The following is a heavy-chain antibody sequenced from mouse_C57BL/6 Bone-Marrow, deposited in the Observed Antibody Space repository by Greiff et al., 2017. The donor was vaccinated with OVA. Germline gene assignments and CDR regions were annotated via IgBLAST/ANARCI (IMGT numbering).Heavy chain of an antibody. V-gene: IGHV2-9-1*01. CDR1: GFSLTSYA. Sequence: VQLQQSGPGLVAPSQSLSITCTVSGFSLTSYAISWVRQPPGKGLEWLGVIWTGGGTNYNSALKSRLSISKDNSKSQVFLKMNSLQTDDTARYYCARSDYGSRYWYFDVWGTGTTVTVSS. CDR3: ARSDYGSRYWYFDV. J-gene: IGHJ1*03. CDR2: IWTGGGT. D-gene: IGHD1-1*01.